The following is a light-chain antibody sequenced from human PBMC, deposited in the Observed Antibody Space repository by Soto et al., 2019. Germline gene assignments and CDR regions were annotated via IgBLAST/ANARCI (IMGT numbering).Light chain of an antibody. CDR1: SSNIGSDT. Sequence: QSVLTQPPSASGTPGQMVTISCSGSSSNIGSDTVNWYQKLPGTAPKLLIYNYGHRPSGVPDRFSGSRSGTSASLAISGLQSEDEADYDCAAWDDSLDAWVFGGGTKLTVL. CDR2: NYG. J-gene: IGLJ3*02. CDR3: AAWDDSLDAWV. V-gene: IGLV1-44*01.